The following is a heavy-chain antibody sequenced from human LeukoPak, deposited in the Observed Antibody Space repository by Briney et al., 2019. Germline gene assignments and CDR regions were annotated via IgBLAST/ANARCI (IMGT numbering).Heavy chain of an antibody. J-gene: IGHJ4*02. V-gene: IGHV1-69*04. CDR1: GGTFSSYA. D-gene: IGHD6-13*01. Sequence: SVKVSCKASGGTFSSYAISWVRQAPGQGLEWMGRIIPILGIANYAQKFQGRVTITADKSTSTAYMELSSLRSEDTAVYYCARGSYSSSWYGDVDYWGQGTLVTVSS. CDR3: ARGSYSSSWYGDVDY. CDR2: IIPILGIA.